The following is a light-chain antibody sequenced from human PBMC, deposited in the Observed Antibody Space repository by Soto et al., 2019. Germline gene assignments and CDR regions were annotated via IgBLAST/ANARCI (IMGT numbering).Light chain of an antibody. J-gene: IGKJ4*01. CDR2: GAS. V-gene: IGKV3D-15*01. CDR3: QQYDNWPLT. Sequence: TQSPSFLSASVGDRVTITCRASQGIRTFLAWYQQKLGQVPRLLIFGASTRATGIPARFSGSGSGTDFTLTISSLQSEDFGVYFCQQYDNWPLTFGGGTKVEIK. CDR1: QGIRTF.